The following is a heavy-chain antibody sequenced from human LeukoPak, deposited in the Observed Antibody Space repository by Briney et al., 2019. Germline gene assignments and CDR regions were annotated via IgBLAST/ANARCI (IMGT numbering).Heavy chain of an antibody. CDR3: AKDSHYYDSSGYYYDVPLDY. CDR1: GFTFSSYA. CDR2: ISYDGSNK. D-gene: IGHD3-22*01. V-gene: IGHV3-30-3*01. J-gene: IGHJ4*02. Sequence: GGSLRLSCAASGFTFSSYALHWVRQAPGKGLEWVALISYDGSNKYYADSVQGRFTISRDNSKNPLYLQMNSLRAEDTAVYYCAKDSHYYDSSGYYYDVPLDYWGQGTLVTVSS.